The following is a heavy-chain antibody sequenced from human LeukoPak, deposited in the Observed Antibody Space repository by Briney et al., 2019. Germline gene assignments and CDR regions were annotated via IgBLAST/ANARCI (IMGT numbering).Heavy chain of an antibody. J-gene: IGHJ3*02. CDR1: GASITTNTYY. CDR3: ARGEMATSYPDAFDI. D-gene: IGHD5-24*01. Sequence: HPSETLSLTCTVSGASITTNTYYWGWIRQPPGKGLEWIGYIYHSGSTYYNPSLKGRVTISVDRSKNQFSLKLSSVTAADTAVYYCARGEMATSYPDAFDIWGQGTMVTVSS. V-gene: IGHV4-39*07. CDR2: IYHSGST.